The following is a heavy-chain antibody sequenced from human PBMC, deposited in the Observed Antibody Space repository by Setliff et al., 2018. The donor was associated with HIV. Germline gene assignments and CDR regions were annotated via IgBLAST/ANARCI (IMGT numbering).Heavy chain of an antibody. Sequence: GGSLRLSCAASGFTFSSYAMSWVRQAPGRGLEWVSIISGSGGSTYYADSVKGRFTISRDNSKNTLYLQMNSLRAEDTAIYYCAKTANLIVLMVYALSWGQGTLVTVSS. CDR2: ISGSGGST. CDR3: AKTANLIVLMVYALS. CDR1: GFTFSSYA. V-gene: IGHV3-23*01. J-gene: IGHJ4*02. D-gene: IGHD2-8*01.